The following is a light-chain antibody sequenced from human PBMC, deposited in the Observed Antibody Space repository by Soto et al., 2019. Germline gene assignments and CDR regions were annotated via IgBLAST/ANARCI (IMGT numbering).Light chain of an antibody. CDR2: GAS. CDR1: QSVTSSY. J-gene: IGKJ5*01. CDR3: QLYGSSSIT. Sequence: EIVLTQSPGALSLSPGQRARLSCRASQSVTSSYLAWYQQRPGQRPRLLIYGASSRATGIPDRFSGSGSGTDFTLTISRLEPEDFAVYYCQLYGSSSITFGQGTRLEIK. V-gene: IGKV3-20*01.